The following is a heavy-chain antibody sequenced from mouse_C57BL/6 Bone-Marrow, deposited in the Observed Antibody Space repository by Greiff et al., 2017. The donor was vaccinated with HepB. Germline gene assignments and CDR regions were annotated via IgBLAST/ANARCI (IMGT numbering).Heavy chain of an antibody. CDR1: GFNIKDYY. CDR3: ARSITTVVAKFDY. CDR2: IDPEDGET. Sequence: YLVKPCASVKLSCTASGFNIKDYYMHWVKQRTEQGLEWIGRIDPEDGETKYAPKFQGKATITADTSSNTAYLQLSSLTSEDTAVYYCARSITTVVAKFDYWGQGTTLTVSS. V-gene: IGHV14-2*01. D-gene: IGHD1-1*01. J-gene: IGHJ2*01.